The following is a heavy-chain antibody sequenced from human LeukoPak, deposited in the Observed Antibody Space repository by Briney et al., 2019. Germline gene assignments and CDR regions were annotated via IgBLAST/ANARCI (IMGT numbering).Heavy chain of an antibody. Sequence: SETLSLTCAVYGGSFSGYYWSWIRQPPGKGLEWIGEINHSGSTNYNPSLKSRVTISVDTPKNQFSLKLSSVTAADTAVYYCARGRRTGGYSYGYQIYYFDYWGQGTLVTVSS. V-gene: IGHV4-34*01. CDR2: INHSGST. CDR1: GGSFSGYY. J-gene: IGHJ4*02. CDR3: ARGRRTGGYSYGYQIYYFDY. D-gene: IGHD5-18*01.